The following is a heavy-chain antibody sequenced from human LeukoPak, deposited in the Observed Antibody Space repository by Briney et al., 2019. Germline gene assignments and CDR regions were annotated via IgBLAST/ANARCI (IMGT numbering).Heavy chain of an antibody. CDR3: ARHYYGSGSYPNLDY. D-gene: IGHD3-10*01. Sequence: ASVKVSCKASGYTFTSYYMHWVRQAPGQGLEWMGIINPSGGSTSYAQKFQGRVTMTRDTSTSTVYMELSSLRSEDTAVYYCARHYYGSGSYPNLDYWGQGTLVTVSS. V-gene: IGHV1-46*03. CDR2: INPSGGST. J-gene: IGHJ4*02. CDR1: GYTFTSYY.